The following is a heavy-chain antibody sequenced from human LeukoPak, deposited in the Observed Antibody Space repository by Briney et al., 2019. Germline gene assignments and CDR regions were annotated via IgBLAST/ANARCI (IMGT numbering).Heavy chain of an antibody. V-gene: IGHV3-23*01. CDR1: GFTFSSYA. CDR2: NSGSGGST. J-gene: IGHJ4*02. CDR3: AKMSAFFQYFDY. Sequence: GGSLRLSCAASGFTFSSYAMSWVRQAPGKGLEWVSANSGSGGSTYYADSVKGRFTISRDNSKNALYLQINSLRAEDTAVYYCAKMSAFFQYFDYWGQGTLVTVSS.